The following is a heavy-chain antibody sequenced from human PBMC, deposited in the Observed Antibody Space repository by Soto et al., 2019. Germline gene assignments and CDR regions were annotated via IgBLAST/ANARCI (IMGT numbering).Heavy chain of an antibody. J-gene: IGHJ5*02. D-gene: IGHD2-15*01. CDR3: ASGRYCSGGSCYYWFDP. CDR1: GGTFSSYA. Sequence: QVQLVQSGAEVKKPGSSVKVSCKASGGTFSSYAISWVRQAPGQGLEWMGGIIPIFGTANYAQKFQGRVTITEDESTSTAYMELSSLRSEDTAVYYCASGRYCSGGSCYYWFDPWGQGTLVTVSS. V-gene: IGHV1-69*12. CDR2: IIPIFGTA.